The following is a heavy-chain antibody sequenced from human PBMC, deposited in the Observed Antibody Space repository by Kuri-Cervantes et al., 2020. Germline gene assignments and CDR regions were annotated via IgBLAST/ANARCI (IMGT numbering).Heavy chain of an antibody. CDR2: MNPNSGNT. J-gene: IGHJ4*02. Sequence: ASVKVSCKASGYTFTSYDINWVRRATGQGLEWMGWMNPNSGNTNYAQKLQGRVTMTTDTSTSTAYMELRSLRSDDTAVYYCARDYDFWRQEIHPLDYWGQGTLVTVSS. D-gene: IGHD3-3*01. V-gene: IGHV1-18*01. CDR1: GYTFTSYD. CDR3: ARDYDFWRQEIHPLDY.